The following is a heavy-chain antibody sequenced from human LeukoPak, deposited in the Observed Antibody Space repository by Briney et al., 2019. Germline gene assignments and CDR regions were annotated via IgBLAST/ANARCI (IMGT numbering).Heavy chain of an antibody. CDR2: IYTSGTT. J-gene: IGHJ6*03. CDR3: ARLGYSSSSTGYYYYMDV. CDR1: GGSISSSY. Sequence: PSETLSLTCTVSGGSISSSYWSWIRQPAGKGLEWIGRIYTSGTTSYNPSLKSRVSISVDKSKNQLSLEVSSVTAADTAVYYCARLGYSSSSTGYYYYMDVWGKGTTVTVSS. D-gene: IGHD6-6*01. V-gene: IGHV4-4*07.